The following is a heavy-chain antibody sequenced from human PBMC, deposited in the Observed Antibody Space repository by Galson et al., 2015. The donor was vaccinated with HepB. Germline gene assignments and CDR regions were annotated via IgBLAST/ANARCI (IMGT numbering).Heavy chain of an antibody. J-gene: IGHJ6*03. Sequence: SLRLSCAASGFTFSSYGMHWVRQAPGKGLEWVAVIWYDGSNKYYADSVKGRFTISRDNSKNTLYLQMNSLRAEDTAVYYCASLPSPPDDYIWGSYRYKYMDVWGKGTTVTVSS. CDR2: IWYDGSNK. V-gene: IGHV3-33*01. CDR1: GFTFSSYG. CDR3: ASLPSPPDDYIWGSYRYKYMDV. D-gene: IGHD3-16*02.